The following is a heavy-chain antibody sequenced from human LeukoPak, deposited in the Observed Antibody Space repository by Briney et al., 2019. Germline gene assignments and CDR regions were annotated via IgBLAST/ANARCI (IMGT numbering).Heavy chain of an antibody. D-gene: IGHD3-3*01. CDR2: IYHSGST. V-gene: IGHV4-4*02. CDR1: GGSISSSNW. Sequence: PSETLSLTCAVSGGSISSSNWWSWVRQPPGKGLEWIGEIYHSGSTNYNPSLKSRVTISVDKSKNQFSPKLSSVTAADTAVYYCASKVFGDYYYYMDVWGKGTTVTVSS. CDR3: ASKVFGDYYYYMDV. J-gene: IGHJ6*03.